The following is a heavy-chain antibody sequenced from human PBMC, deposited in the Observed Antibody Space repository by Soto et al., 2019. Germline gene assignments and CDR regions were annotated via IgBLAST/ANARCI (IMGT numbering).Heavy chain of an antibody. J-gene: IGHJ5*02. Sequence: EGLLVESGGGLVKPGGSLRLSCAASGFTFSSYTMNWVRQAPGKGLEWVSSISTRSSYIYYADSVKGRFTISRDNAKNSLYLQMNSLRAEDTAVYYGARDPQNIYWFDPWGKGTLVTVSS. V-gene: IGHV3-21*01. CDR3: ARDPQNIYWFDP. CDR1: GFTFSSYT. CDR2: ISTRSSYI. D-gene: IGHD3-3*02.